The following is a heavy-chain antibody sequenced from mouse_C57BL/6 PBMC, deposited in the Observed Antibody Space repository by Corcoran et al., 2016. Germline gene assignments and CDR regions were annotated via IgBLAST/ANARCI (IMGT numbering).Heavy chain of an antibody. V-gene: IGHV1-26*01. D-gene: IGHD2-1*01. CDR1: GYTFTDYY. CDR3: ARFLLPWEGDFYY. CDR2: INPNNGGT. Sequence: EVQLQQSGPELVKHGASVKISCKASGYTFTDYYMNWVKQSHEKSLEWIGDINPNNGGTSYNQKFKGKATLTVDKSSSTAYMELRSLTSEDSAVYYCARFLLPWEGDFYYWGQGTTLTVSS. J-gene: IGHJ2*01.